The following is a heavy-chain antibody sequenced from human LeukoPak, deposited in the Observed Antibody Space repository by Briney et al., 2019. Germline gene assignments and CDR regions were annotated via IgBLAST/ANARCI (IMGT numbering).Heavy chain of an antibody. J-gene: IGHJ4*02. V-gene: IGHV1-2*02. CDR3: ARVAMSGIGSDDF. D-gene: IGHD1-26*01. CDR2: INPYSGDT. Sequence: ASVKDSCKASGYTFTGYYVHWVRQAPGQGLEWMGWINPYSGDTNYAQKFQGRVTMTRDTSISTAYMELSSLKSDDTAVYYCARVAMSGIGSDDFWGQGTLVTVSS. CDR1: GYTFTGYY.